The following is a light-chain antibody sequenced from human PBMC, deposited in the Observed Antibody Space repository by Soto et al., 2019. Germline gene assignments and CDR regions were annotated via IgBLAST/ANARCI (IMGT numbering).Light chain of an antibody. CDR2: GAS. J-gene: IGKJ2*02. CDR1: QSIFNNY. Sequence: EIVLTQSPGTLSLSPRERATLSCRASQSIFNNYLAWYQQKPGQAPRLLVYGASFRATGIPDRFSGSGSGTDFTLTISRLEPEDFAVYYCQQYGGSPCTFAQGTRLEIK. CDR3: QQYGGSPCT. V-gene: IGKV3-20*01.